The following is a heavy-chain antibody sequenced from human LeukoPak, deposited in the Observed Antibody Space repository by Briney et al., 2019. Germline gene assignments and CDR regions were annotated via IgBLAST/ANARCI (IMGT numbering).Heavy chain of an antibody. J-gene: IGHJ4*02. CDR3: ASHDSSGYRDY. V-gene: IGHV4-59*08. CDR1: GGSSTNYY. CDR2: IYYSGST. D-gene: IGHD3-22*01. Sequence: SETLSLTCSVSGGSSTNYYWSWIRQPPGRGLEWIGYIYYSGSTNYNPSLKSRVTISVDTSKNQFSLKLSSVTAADTAVYYCASHDSSGYRDYWGQGTLVTVSS.